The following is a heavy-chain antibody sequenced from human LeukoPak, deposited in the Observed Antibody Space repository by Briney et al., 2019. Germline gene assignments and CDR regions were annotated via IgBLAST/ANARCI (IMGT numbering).Heavy chain of an antibody. CDR2: IDPNSGNT. CDR1: GYIFTDYY. CDR3: ARIGVAAAGMATDY. Sequence: ASVKVSCKASGYIFTDYYVHWVRQGPGQGLEWMGWIDPNSGNTGYAQKFQGRATMTRNTSISTAYMELSSLRSEDTAVYYCARIGVAAAGMATDYWGQGTLVTVSS. V-gene: IGHV1-8*02. D-gene: IGHD6-13*01. J-gene: IGHJ4*02.